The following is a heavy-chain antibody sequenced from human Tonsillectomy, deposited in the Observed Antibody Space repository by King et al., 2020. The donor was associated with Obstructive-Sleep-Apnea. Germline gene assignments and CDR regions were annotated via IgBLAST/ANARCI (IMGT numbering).Heavy chain of an antibody. D-gene: IGHD3-10*01. CDR3: ARTPPVFYYGRGPFWYFDL. V-gene: IGHV4-59*01. CDR1: GGSISGFY. Sequence: VQLQESGPGLVKPSETLSLTCSVSGGSISGFYWTWIRQPPGKGLEWIGYIYDSGSTTYNPSLTCRVTISIDTSKNHFSLKLTSVTAADTALYYCARTPPVFYYGRGPFWYFDLWGRGTLVTVSS. J-gene: IGHJ2*01. CDR2: IYDSGST.